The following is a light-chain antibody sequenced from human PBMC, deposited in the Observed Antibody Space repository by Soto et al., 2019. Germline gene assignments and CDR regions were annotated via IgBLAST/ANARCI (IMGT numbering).Light chain of an antibody. J-gene: IGKJ1*01. CDR3: QHYGSSPWT. CDR1: QSVSSSN. CDR2: GAS. Sequence: EIVLTQSPGTLSLSPGDRDTLSCRASQSVSSSNLAWYQQKRGQSPRLLIYGASSRATGIPDRFSGSGSGPDFTLTISRLEPEDFAVYFCQHYGSSPWTFGQGTKVDIK. V-gene: IGKV3-20*01.